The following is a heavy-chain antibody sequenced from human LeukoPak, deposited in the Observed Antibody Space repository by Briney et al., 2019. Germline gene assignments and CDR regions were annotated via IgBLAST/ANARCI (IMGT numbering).Heavy chain of an antibody. J-gene: IGHJ3*02. D-gene: IGHD3-22*01. CDR3: ARGEHFYDSSAYYQGDACDI. V-gene: IGHV1-2*02. Sequence: ASVKVSCRTSGYTFCDYYIHWVRQAPGQRLGWRGWINPNSGGTNYAQKFQGRVTTTMDTSISTAYMELSRLRSTDTAVYYCARGEHFYDSSAYYQGDACDIWGQGTMVTVSS. CDR2: INPNSGGT. CDR1: GYTFCDYY.